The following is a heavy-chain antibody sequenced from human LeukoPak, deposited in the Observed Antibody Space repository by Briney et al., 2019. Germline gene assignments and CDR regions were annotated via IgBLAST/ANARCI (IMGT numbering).Heavy chain of an antibody. Sequence: GGSLRLSCAASGFTFTDYAMGWVRQAPGRGLEWASTISASGSTTYYADSVRGRFTISSDNSMHTLSLQMSSTRAEDTAVYYCAKARTPYNSGFDYWGQGTLVAVSS. CDR2: ISASGSTT. CDR3: AKARTPYNSGFDY. D-gene: IGHD6-19*01. V-gene: IGHV3-23*01. J-gene: IGHJ4*02. CDR1: GFTFTDYA.